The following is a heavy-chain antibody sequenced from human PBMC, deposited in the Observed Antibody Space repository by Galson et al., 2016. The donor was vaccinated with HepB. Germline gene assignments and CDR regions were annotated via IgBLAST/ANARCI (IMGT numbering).Heavy chain of an antibody. J-gene: IGHJ5*02. CDR2: IYHSGST. V-gene: IGHV4-59*11. CDR3: ARGADPAGGGWVDP. D-gene: IGHD6-25*01. Sequence: SETLSLTCTVSGGSISSHYWSWIRQPPGKGLAWIGEIYHSGSTSYNPSLKSRVTISIDQFKNQFSLKVISVTAADPAVYYCARGADPAGGGWVDPWGQGTLVTGSS. CDR1: GGSISSHY.